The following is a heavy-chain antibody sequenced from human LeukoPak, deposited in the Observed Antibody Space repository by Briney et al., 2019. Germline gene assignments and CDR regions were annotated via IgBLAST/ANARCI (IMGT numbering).Heavy chain of an antibody. CDR2: IIPIFGTA. D-gene: IGHD2-2*01. Sequence: GASVKVSCKASGGTFSSYAISWVRQAPGQGLEWMGGIIPIFGTANYAQKFQGRVTITADESTSTAYMELSSLRSEDTAVYYCARGIVVVPAFGYYYYYYMDVWGKGTTVTVSS. J-gene: IGHJ6*03. V-gene: IGHV1-69*01. CDR1: GGTFSSYA. CDR3: ARGIVVVPAFGYYYYYYMDV.